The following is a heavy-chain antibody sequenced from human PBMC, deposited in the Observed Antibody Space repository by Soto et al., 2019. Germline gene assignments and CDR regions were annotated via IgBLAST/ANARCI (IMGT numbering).Heavy chain of an antibody. V-gene: IGHV3-23*01. CDR2: ISGSGSST. CDR3: ACSMVATDYFDY. D-gene: IGHD5-12*01. CDR1: GFTLRSYA. Sequence: HPGGSLRLSCAASGFTLRSYAMSWVRQAPGKGLEWVSAISGSGSSTYYADSVKGRFTISRDNAKNSLYLQMNSLRAEDTAVYYCACSMVATDYFDYWGQGTLVTVSS. J-gene: IGHJ4*02.